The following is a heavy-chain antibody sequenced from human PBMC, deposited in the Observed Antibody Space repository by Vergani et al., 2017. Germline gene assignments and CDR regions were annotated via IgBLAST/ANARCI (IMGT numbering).Heavy chain of an antibody. CDR3: ARWVYAQSFHEKKPIRAFDI. CDR2: ISSSGSTI. J-gene: IGHJ3*02. CDR1: GFTFSSYE. V-gene: IGHV3-48*03. D-gene: IGHD2-8*01. Sequence: EVQLVESGGGLVQPGGSLRLSCAASGFTFSSYEMNWVRQAPGKGLEWVSYISSSGSTIYYADSVKGRFTISRDNAKNSLYLQMNSLRAEDTAVYYCARWVYAQSFHEKKPIRAFDIWGQGTMVTVSS.